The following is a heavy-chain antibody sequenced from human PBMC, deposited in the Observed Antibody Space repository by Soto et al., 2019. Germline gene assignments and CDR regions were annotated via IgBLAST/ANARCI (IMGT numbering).Heavy chain of an antibody. CDR2: INHSGST. CDR1: GGSFSGYY. CDR3: ARGGLATYPFDI. D-gene: IGHD5-12*01. V-gene: IGHV4-34*01. Sequence: QVQLQQWGAGLLKPSETLSLTCAAYGGSFSGYYWSWIRQPPGKGLEWIGEINHSGSTNYNPSIKSRVTISVDTPKNQFSMKLSSVTAADTAVYYGARGGLATYPFDIWGQGTMVTVSS. J-gene: IGHJ3*02.